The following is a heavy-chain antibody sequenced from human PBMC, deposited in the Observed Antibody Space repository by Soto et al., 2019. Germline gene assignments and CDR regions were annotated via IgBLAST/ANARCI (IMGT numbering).Heavy chain of an antibody. Sequence: EVQLVESGGGLVQPGGSLRLSCAASGFTFSPYWMSWVRQAPGKGLEWVAIIKDDGGDEHYLEAVRGRFTISRENAKKSLYLAMDSLRVEDTAVYYCAGGSGWISDTWGQGTLVTVSS. CDR3: AGGSGWISDT. J-gene: IGHJ5*02. CDR2: IKDDGGDE. D-gene: IGHD6-19*01. CDR1: GFTFSPYW. V-gene: IGHV3-7*05.